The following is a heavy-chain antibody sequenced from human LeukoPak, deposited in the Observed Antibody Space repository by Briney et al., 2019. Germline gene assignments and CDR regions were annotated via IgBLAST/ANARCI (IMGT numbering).Heavy chain of an antibody. CDR1: GFTFSSYW. D-gene: IGHD6-13*01. CDR2: IKGDGSEK. J-gene: IGHJ5*02. V-gene: IGHV3-7*04. CDR3: ARARTGMAAAVNWFDP. Sequence: KPGGSLRLSCAASGFTFSSYWMSWVRQAPGKGLEWVANIKGDGSEKYYVDSVKGRFTISRDNAKNSLYLQMNTLRVEDTALYYCARARTGMAAAVNWFDPWGQGTLVTVSS.